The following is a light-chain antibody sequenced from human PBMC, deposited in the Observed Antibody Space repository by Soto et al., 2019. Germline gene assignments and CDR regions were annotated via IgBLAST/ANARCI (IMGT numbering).Light chain of an antibody. V-gene: IGKV3-15*01. Sequence: EIVMTQSPVTLSVPPGERATLSCGASQSVSSNVAWYQRKHGQPPRLLIYGATSRVTGVPARFSGSGSGTAFTLTITSLQSEDFAVYWCQQYDTWPQTYGQGTKLEI. CDR2: GAT. CDR1: QSVSSN. CDR3: QQYDTWPQT. J-gene: IGKJ2*01.